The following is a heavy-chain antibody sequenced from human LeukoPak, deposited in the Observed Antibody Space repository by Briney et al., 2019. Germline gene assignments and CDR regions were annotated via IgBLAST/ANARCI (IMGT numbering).Heavy chain of an antibody. CDR3: AREGIAAAGTYYYYGMDV. V-gene: IGHV3-21*01. J-gene: IGHJ6*04. CDR1: GFTFSSYS. D-gene: IGHD6-13*01. CDR2: ISSSSSYI. Sequence: AGGSLRLSCAASGFTFSSYSMNWVRQAPGKGLEWVSSISSSSSYIYYADSVKGRFTFSRDNAKNSLYLQMNSLRAEDTAVYYCAREGIAAAGTYYYYGMDVWGKGTTVTVSS.